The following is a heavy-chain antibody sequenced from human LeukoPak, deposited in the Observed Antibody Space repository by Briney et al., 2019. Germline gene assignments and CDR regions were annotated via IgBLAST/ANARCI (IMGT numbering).Heavy chain of an antibody. Sequence: SGPTLVNPTQTLTLTCTFAGFSLTTSGVGVCWIRQPPGKALEWLALNSWDDDKRYSPSLKSRLSITKDTSKNQVVLTMTNMDPVDTATYYCARIPETKTSLDSWGQGALVTVSS. CDR3: ARIPETKTSLDS. V-gene: IGHV2-5*02. CDR2: NSWDDDK. CDR1: GFSLTTSGVG. J-gene: IGHJ4*02.